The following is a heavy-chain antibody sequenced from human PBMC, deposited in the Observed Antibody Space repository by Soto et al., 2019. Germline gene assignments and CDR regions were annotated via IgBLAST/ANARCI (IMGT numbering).Heavy chain of an antibody. J-gene: IGHJ4*02. V-gene: IGHV4-59*13. Sequence: QVQLQESGPGLLKPSETLSLTCTVSGDSISSYYWSWIRQPPGKELEWIGYIYYSGSTNYNPSLNSRVTISADTSKTQFSLKLRSVTAADTAVYYCARGAIAAQAFDSWGQGTLVTVSS. CDR2: IYYSGST. CDR1: GDSISSYY. D-gene: IGHD6-25*01. CDR3: ARGAIAAQAFDS.